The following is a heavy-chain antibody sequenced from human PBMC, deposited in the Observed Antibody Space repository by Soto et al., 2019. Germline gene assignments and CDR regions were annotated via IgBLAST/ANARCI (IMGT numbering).Heavy chain of an antibody. Sequence: EVQLVESGGGLVQPGGSLRLSCATSGFTFSDHYMDWARQAPGRGLEWIGRSRNKVRSYSTEYAASVNGRFVISRSESENSLYLQMNSLKADDTAVYYCTRAGSSDTGMDVWGQGTTVTVSS. CDR1: GFTFSDHY. CDR2: SRNKVRSYST. D-gene: IGHD6-6*01. CDR3: TRAGSSDTGMDV. V-gene: IGHV3-72*01. J-gene: IGHJ6*02.